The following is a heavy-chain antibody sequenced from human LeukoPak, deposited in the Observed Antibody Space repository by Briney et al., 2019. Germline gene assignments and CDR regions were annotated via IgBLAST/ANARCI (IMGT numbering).Heavy chain of an antibody. CDR3: ARHDQYSSSSMLGY. V-gene: IGHV4-61*02. CDR1: GGSISSGSYY. CDR2: IYTSGST. J-gene: IGHJ4*02. D-gene: IGHD6-6*01. Sequence: PSETLSLTCTVSGGSISSGSYYWSWIRQPAGKGLEWIGRIYTSGSTNYNPSLKSRVTISVDTSKNQFSLKLNSVTAADTAVYYCARHDQYSSSSMLGYWGQGTLVTVSS.